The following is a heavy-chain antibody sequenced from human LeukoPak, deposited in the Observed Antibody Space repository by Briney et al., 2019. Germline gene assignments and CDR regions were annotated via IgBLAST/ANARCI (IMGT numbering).Heavy chain of an antibody. D-gene: IGHD6-13*01. CDR3: ARGGSSSWSPDWFDP. J-gene: IGHJ5*02. CDR1: GGSMSPYH. V-gene: IGHV4-59*12. CDR2: IYYSGST. Sequence: KPSETLSLTCTVSGGSMSPYHWGWIRQPPGKGLEWTGYIYYSGSTNYNPSLKSRVTMSVDTSKNQFSLKVNSVTAADTAVYYCARGGSSSWSPDWFDPWGQGTLVTVSS.